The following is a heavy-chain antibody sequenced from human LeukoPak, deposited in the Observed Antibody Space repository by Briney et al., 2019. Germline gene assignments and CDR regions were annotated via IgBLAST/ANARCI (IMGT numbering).Heavy chain of an antibody. V-gene: IGHV3-30*09. CDR2: ISYDGSNK. J-gene: IGHJ4*02. D-gene: IGHD6-19*01. CDR1: GFTFSSYA. Sequence: SGGSLRLSCAASGFTFSSYAMHWVRQAPGKGLEWVAVISYDGSNKYYADSVKGRFAISRDNSKNTLYLQMNSLGAEDTAVYYCARPPIAVAGMIVDYWGQGTLVTVSS. CDR3: ARPPIAVAGMIVDY.